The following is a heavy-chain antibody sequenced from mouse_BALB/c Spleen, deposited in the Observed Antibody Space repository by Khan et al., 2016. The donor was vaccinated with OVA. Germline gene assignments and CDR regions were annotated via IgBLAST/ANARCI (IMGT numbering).Heavy chain of an antibody. CDR3: ARHGTSSWFAY. CDR1: GYSFTTYY. J-gene: IGHJ3*01. CDR2: IDPFNGST. Sequence: LQQSGPELMKPGASVKISCKASGYSFTTYYIHWVKQSHGKSLEWIGYIDPFNGSTTYNQKLKGKATLTVDKSSSTAYMHLSSLTSEDSAVYYCARHGTSSWFAYWGQGTLVTVSA. D-gene: IGHD1-1*01. V-gene: IGHV1S135*01.